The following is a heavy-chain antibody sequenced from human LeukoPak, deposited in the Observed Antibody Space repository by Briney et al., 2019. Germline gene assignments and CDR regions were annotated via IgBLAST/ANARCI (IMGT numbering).Heavy chain of an antibody. Sequence: ASEKVSCKASGYPFTSYYMHWVRQAPRQGLEWMGIINPSDGSTNYAQKFQGRVTMTRDTSTSTVYMELSSLRSEDTAVYYCARATLSTLGDDYWGQGTLVTVSS. V-gene: IGHV1-46*01. CDR3: ARATLSTLGDDY. CDR1: GYPFTSYY. CDR2: INPSDGST. J-gene: IGHJ4*02. D-gene: IGHD4-11*01.